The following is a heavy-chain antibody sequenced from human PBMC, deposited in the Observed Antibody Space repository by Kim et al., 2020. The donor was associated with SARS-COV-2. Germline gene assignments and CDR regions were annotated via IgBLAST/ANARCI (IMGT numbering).Heavy chain of an antibody. CDR2: IGTAGDT. J-gene: IGHJ3*02. Sequence: GGSLRLSCAASGFTFSSYDMHWVRQATGKGLEWVSAIGTAGDTYYPGSVKGRFTISRENAKNSLYLQMNSLRAGDTAVYYCARGGYSSSWYLEVSSGDAFDIWGQGTMVTVSS. V-gene: IGHV3-13*04. CDR1: GFTFSSYD. CDR3: ARGGYSSSWYLEVSSGDAFDI. D-gene: IGHD6-13*01.